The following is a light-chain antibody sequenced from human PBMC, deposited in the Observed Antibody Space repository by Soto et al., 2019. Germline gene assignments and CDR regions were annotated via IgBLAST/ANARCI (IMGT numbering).Light chain of an antibody. CDR2: DTS. CDR3: LLPYSGGWV. Sequence: QAVVTQEPSLTVSPGGKVTLTCGSSTGAVTSGHYPYWFQQKPGQAARTLIYDTSNKQSWTPARFSGSLLGGKAALTLSGAQPEDEAEYYCLLPYSGGWVFGGGTKLTVL. V-gene: IGLV7-46*01. CDR1: TGAVTSGHY. J-gene: IGLJ3*02.